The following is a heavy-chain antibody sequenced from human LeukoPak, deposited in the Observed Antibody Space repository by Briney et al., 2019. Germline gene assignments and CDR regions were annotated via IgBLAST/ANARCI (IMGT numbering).Heavy chain of an antibody. Sequence: GGSLRLSCAASGFNFGSYSMTWVRQAPGKGLEWVSVMSADSATTFYADSVKGRFTISRDNAKNTVFLQMSSLRAEDTALYYCARKSASGNYPLDYWGQGTLVTVSS. J-gene: IGHJ4*02. D-gene: IGHD3-10*01. CDR2: MSADSATT. V-gene: IGHV3-23*01. CDR3: ARKSASGNYPLDY. CDR1: GFNFGSYS.